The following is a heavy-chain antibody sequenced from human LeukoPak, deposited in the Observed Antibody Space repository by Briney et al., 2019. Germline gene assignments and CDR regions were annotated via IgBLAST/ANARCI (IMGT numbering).Heavy chain of an antibody. CDR1: GFTFSGYS. J-gene: IGHJ4*02. V-gene: IGHV3-48*04. CDR2: ISSSSSTI. D-gene: IGHD3-10*01. CDR3: ARGLGSGSYSEDY. Sequence: GGSLRLSCAASGFTFSGYSMNWVRQAPGKGLEWVSYISSSSSTIYYADSVKGRFTISRDNAKNSLYLQMNSLRAEDTAVYYCARGLGSGSYSEDYWGQGTLVTVSS.